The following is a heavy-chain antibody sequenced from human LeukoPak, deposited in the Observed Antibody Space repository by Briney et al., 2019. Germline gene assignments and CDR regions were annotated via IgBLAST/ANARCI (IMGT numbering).Heavy chain of an antibody. CDR1: GGSISSGGDF. CDR3: ARGGTWYYAFDY. D-gene: IGHD2-15*01. Sequence: PSETLSLTCTVSGGSISSGGDFWGWFRQHPGKGLEWIGYIYYNGFTYYNPSLESRVTISVDPSKNQFSLKVSSVTAADTAVYYCARGGTWYYAFDYWGQGTLVTVSS. J-gene: IGHJ4*02. CDR2: IYYNGFT. V-gene: IGHV4-31*03.